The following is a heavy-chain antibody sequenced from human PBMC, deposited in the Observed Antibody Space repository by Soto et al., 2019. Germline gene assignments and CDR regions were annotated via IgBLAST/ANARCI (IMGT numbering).Heavy chain of an antibody. Sequence: ASVKVSCKASGYTFTTYAIHWVRQAPGQRLEWMGWINVGNGNTKYSQKFQGRVTITRDTSASTAYMELSSLRSEDTAVYYCARDQIPSPIVVVISPDAGDSWGQGTMVTVSS. CDR1: GYTFTTYA. V-gene: IGHV1-3*01. CDR3: ARDQIPSPIVVVISPDAGDS. CDR2: INVGNGNT. J-gene: IGHJ3*02. D-gene: IGHD3-22*01.